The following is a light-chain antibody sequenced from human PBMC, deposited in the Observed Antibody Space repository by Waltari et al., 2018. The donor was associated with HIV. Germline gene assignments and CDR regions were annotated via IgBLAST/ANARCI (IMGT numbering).Light chain of an antibody. J-gene: IGLJ2*01. Sequence: SYELTQPSSVSVSPGQTARITCSGYALAKKYARWFQQKPGQAPILVLYKDTERPSGIPGRFSGSSSGTTVTLTISGAQVEDEADYFCYSAADKNVLFGGGTKLTVL. CDR2: KDT. CDR3: YSAADKNVL. V-gene: IGLV3-27*01. CDR1: ALAKKY.